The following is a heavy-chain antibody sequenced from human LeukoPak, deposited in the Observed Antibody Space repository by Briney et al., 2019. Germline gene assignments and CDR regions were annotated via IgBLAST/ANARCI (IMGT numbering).Heavy chain of an antibody. D-gene: IGHD6-13*01. J-gene: IGHJ4*01. CDR2: ISYDGSNK. Sequence: GGSLRLSCAASGFTFSSYAMHWVRQAPGKGLEWVAVISYDGSNKYYADSVKGRFIISRDNSKNTLYLQMNSLRAEDTAVYYCARVEGIAAAVYRGAFDYWGQGTLVTVSS. V-gene: IGHV3-30-3*01. CDR1: GFTFSSYA. CDR3: ARVEGIAAAVYRGAFDY.